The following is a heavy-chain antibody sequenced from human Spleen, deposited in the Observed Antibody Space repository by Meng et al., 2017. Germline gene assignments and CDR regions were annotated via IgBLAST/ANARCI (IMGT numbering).Heavy chain of an antibody. V-gene: IGHV3-73*01. CDR3: ARGLYSSGWIDAFDI. Sequence: GESLKISCAASGFTFSGSAMHWVRQASGKGLEWVGRIRSKANSYATAYAASVKGRFTISRDNAKNSLYLQMNSLRAEDTAVYYCARGLYSSGWIDAFDIWGQGTMVTVSS. CDR1: GFTFSGSA. CDR2: IRSKANSYAT. J-gene: IGHJ3*02. D-gene: IGHD6-19*01.